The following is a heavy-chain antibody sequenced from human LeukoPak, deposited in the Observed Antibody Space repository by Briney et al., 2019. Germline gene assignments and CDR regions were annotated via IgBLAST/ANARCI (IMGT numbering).Heavy chain of an antibody. J-gene: IGHJ6*02. Sequence: PGGSLRLSCAASGFTFSSYAMSWVRQAPGKGLEWVSAISGSGGSTYYADSVKGRFTIPRDNSKNTLYLQMNSLRAEDTAVYYCAKADGSGSYTYYYYGMDVWGQGTTVTVSS. CDR2: ISGSGGST. D-gene: IGHD3-10*01. V-gene: IGHV3-23*01. CDR3: AKADGSGSYTYYYYGMDV. CDR1: GFTFSSYA.